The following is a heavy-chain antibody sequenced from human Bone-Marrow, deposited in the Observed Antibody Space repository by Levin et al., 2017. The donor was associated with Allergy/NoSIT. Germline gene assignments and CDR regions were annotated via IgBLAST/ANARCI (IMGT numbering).Heavy chain of an antibody. J-gene: IGHJ4*02. CDR3: ARDSNHWLPDF. D-gene: IGHD1-14*01. V-gene: IGHV3-30*04. CDR1: GFTFSRIS. Sequence: GSLRLSCAASGFTFSRISMHWVRQAPGKGLEWVAIISSDGSYIYYADFVKGRFIISRDNSKDTLFLQMDSLDTEDTGLYFCARDSNHWLPDFWGQGALVTVSS. CDR2: ISSDGSYI.